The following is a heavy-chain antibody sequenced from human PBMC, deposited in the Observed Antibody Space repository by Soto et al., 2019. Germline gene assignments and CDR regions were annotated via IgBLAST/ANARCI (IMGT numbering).Heavy chain of an antibody. V-gene: IGHV4-34*01. CDR2: INHSGST. J-gene: IGHJ6*02. Sequence: QVQLQQWGAGLLKPSETLSLTCAVYGGSFSGYYWSWIRQPPGKGLEWIGEINHSGSTNYNPSLKRRVTISVDTSKNQFSLKLSSVTAADTAVYYCARVTMVRGAPYGMDVWGQGTTVTVSS. CDR1: GGSFSGYY. CDR3: ARVTMVRGAPYGMDV. D-gene: IGHD3-10*01.